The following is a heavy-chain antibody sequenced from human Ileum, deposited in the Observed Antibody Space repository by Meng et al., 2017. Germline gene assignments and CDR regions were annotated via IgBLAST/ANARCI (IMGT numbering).Heavy chain of an antibody. D-gene: IGHD6-19*01. V-gene: IGHV3-15*01. J-gene: IGHJ4*02. CDR1: GFTFNNAW. CDR2: IKSKSDGGTT. CDR3: TTEVRGWYYFDS. Sequence: GESLKISCAASGFTFNNAWMSWVRQAPGKGLEWVGCIKSKSDGGTTDYAAPVKGRFTISRDDSRNTLYLQMNSLKTEDTDVYYCTTEVRGWYYFDSWGQGTLVTVSS.